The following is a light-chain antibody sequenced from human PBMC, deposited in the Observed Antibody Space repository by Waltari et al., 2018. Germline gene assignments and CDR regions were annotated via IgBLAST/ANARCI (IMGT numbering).Light chain of an antibody. J-gene: IGKJ1*01. CDR2: KAS. Sequence: GDRVTITCRASQSINSWLAWYQQKAGKAPKVLIYKASTLESGVPSRFSGSESGTEFILTISSLQPDDFATYFCQQYYSYPLTFGQGTKVEIK. CDR1: QSINSW. V-gene: IGKV1-5*03. CDR3: QQYYSYPLT.